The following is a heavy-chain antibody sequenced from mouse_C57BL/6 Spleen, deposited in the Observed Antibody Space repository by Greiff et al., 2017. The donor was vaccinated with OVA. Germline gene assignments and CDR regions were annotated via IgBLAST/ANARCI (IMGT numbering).Heavy chain of an antibody. CDR3: ARGSLFAY. V-gene: IGHV1-59*01. CDR1: GYTFTSYW. Sequence: VQLQQPGAELVRPGTSVKLSCKASGYTFTSYWMHWVKQRPGQGLEWIGVIDPSDSYTNYNQKFKGKATLTVDTSSSTAYMQLSSLTSEDSAVYYCARGSLFAYWGQGTLVTVSA. J-gene: IGHJ3*01. CDR2: IDPSDSYT.